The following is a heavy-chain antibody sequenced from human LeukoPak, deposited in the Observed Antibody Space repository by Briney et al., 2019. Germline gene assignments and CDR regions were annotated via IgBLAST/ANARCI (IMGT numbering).Heavy chain of an antibody. J-gene: IGHJ4*02. CDR1: GFTFTNYG. CDR2: ISYDGSNK. D-gene: IGHD4-23*01. V-gene: IGHV3-30*18. Sequence: GGSLRLSCAASGFTFTNYGMHWVRQSPGKGLEWVAVISYDGSNKNYADSVKGRFTVSRDNSKNTLYLQMNSLRAEDTAVYYCAKASSTVVTLSPVDYWGQGTLVTVSS. CDR3: AKASSTVVTLSPVDY.